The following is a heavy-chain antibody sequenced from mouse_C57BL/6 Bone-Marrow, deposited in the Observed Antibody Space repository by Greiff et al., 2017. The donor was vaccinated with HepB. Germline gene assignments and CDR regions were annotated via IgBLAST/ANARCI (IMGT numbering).Heavy chain of an antibody. CDR1: GYTFTDYY. J-gene: IGHJ1*03. CDR2: NIPNNGRT. Sequence: EVQLHQSGPELVKPGASVKISCKASGYTFTDYYMNWVKQSHGKSLEWIGDNIPNNGRTSYNQKFKGEATLTVDKSSSTAYMELLSLTTEDSAVYYCARGRDYDWLYFDVWGTGTTVTGSS. D-gene: IGHD2-4*01. CDR3: ARGRDYDWLYFDV. V-gene: IGHV1-26*01.